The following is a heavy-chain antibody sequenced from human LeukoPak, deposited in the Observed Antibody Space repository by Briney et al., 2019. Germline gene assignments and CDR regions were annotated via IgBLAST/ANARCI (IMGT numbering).Heavy chain of an antibody. V-gene: IGHV4-59*08. CDR1: GGSNSAYY. D-gene: IGHD6-13*01. CDR3: ARTISGWYYFDY. J-gene: IGHJ4*02. CDR2: INYSGRT. Sequence: SETLSLTCSVSGGSNSAYYWSWIRQPPGKELEWIGYINYSGRTDYNPSLKGRVTISVDTSKNQFSLKLSSVTAADTAVFYCARTISGWYYFDYWGQGTLVTVSS.